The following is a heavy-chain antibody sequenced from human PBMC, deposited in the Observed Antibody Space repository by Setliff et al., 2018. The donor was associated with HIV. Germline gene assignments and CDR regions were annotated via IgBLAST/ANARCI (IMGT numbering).Heavy chain of an antibody. J-gene: IGHJ1*01. D-gene: IGHD6-19*01. CDR2: INKEGNEK. CDR3: AKDGSGWSQH. CDR1: RFPFIEFW. Sequence: LRLSCAASRFPFIEFWMNWVRQAPGKGLEWVANINKEGNEKDYLDSVRGRFTVSRDNAKNSLYLQMSSLRAEDMAVYYCAKDGSGWSQHWGQGTRVTVSS. V-gene: IGHV3-7*01.